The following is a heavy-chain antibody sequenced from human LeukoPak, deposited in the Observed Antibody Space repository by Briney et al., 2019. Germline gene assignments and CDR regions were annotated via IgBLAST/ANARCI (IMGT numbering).Heavy chain of an antibody. Sequence: SETLSLTCTVSGGSISSYYWSWIRQPAGKGLEWIGRIYTSGSTNYNPSLKSRVTMSVDTSKNQFSLKLSSVTAADTAVYYCASEGRYGSGSTYYYFDYWGQGTLVTVSS. V-gene: IGHV4-4*07. CDR2: IYTSGST. D-gene: IGHD3-10*01. J-gene: IGHJ4*02. CDR3: ASEGRYGSGSTYYYFDY. CDR1: GGSISSYY.